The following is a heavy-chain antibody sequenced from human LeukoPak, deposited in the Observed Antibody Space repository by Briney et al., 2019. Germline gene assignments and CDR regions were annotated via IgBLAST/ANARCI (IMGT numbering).Heavy chain of an antibody. CDR1: GYTFTSYY. V-gene: IGHV1-46*01. J-gene: IGHJ5*02. D-gene: IGHD4-23*01. CDR3: ARDQDDYGGP. CDR2: INPGGSST. Sequence: ASVKVSCKASGYTFTSYYMHRVRQAPGQGLEWVGLINPGGSSTNYAQKFQGRVTLTRDTSTSTVYMELSSLRSEDTAVYYCARDQDDYGGPWGQGTLVTVSS.